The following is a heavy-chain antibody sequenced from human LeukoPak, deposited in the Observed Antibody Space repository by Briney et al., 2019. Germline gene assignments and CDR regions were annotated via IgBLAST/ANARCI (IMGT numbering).Heavy chain of an antibody. J-gene: IGHJ4*02. CDR1: GESFSGYY. Sequence: SETLSLTCAVYGESFSGYYWSWIRQPPGKGLEWIGEINHSGSTNYNPSLKSRVTISVDTSKNQFSLKLSSVTAADTAVYYCARRHYYDSSGYYYFDYWGQGTLVTVSS. CDR2: INHSGST. CDR3: ARRHYYDSSGYYYFDY. V-gene: IGHV4-34*01. D-gene: IGHD3-22*01.